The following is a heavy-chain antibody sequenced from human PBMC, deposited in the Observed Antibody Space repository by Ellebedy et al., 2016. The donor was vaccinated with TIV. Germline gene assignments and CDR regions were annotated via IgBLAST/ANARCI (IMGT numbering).Heavy chain of an antibody. CDR2: ISHTGRRT. Sequence: GESLKISCAASGFNFSSYAMSWVRQAPGKGLEWVSTISHTGRRTYYADSVEGRFTISRDKSKKTLYLQMNSLRAEDTAIYYCAKGRGGGSDSSAPRYYFDYWGLGTLVTVSS. CDR1: GFNFSSYA. D-gene: IGHD3-22*01. V-gene: IGHV3-23*01. CDR3: AKGRGGGSDSSAPRYYFDY. J-gene: IGHJ4*02.